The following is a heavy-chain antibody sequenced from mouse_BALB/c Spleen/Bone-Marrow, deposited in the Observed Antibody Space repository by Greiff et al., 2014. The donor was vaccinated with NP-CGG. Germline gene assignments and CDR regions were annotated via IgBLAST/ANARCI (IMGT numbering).Heavy chain of an antibody. J-gene: IGHJ4*01. CDR2: IDPSNSET. CDR3: ARTFQPRRAMDY. D-gene: IGHD6-1*01. CDR1: DYTFTSYW. Sequence: VQLQQSGPELVRPGASVKMSCKASDYTFTSYWMHWVEQRPGQGLEWIGMIDPSNSETRLNQKFKDEATLNVDKSSNTAYMHLSSLTSEDSAVYYCARTFQPRRAMDYWGQGSSVTVSS. V-gene: IGHV1-74*01.